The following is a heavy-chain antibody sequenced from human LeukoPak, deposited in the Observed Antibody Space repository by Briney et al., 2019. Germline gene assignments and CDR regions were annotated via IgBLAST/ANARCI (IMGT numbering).Heavy chain of an antibody. J-gene: IGHJ6*03. CDR2: IYYSGST. CDR1: GGSISSSSYY. CDR3: ARVELVVEPPAIGVRGLRGYYYYYKDV. Sequence: PSETLSLTCTVSGGSISSSSYYWGWIRQPPGKGLEWIGSIYYSGSTYYNPSLKSRVTISVDTSKNQFSLKLSSVTAADTAVYYCARVELVVEPPAIGVRGLRGYYYYYKDVWGKGTTVTVSS. D-gene: IGHD2-2*02. V-gene: IGHV4-39*07.